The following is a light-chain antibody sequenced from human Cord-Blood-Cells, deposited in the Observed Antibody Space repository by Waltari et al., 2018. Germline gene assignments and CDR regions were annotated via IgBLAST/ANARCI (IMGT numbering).Light chain of an antibody. J-gene: IGKJ2*01. V-gene: IGKV2-30*01. CDR2: KVS. CDR1: QSLVYSDGNTY. CDR3: MRGTHWLGYT. Sequence: DVVMTQSPLSLPVTLGQPASISCRSSQSLVYSDGNTYLNWFQQRPGQSPRRLIYKVSNRDSGVPDRFSGSGSGTDFTLKISRVEAEDVGVYYCMRGTHWLGYTFGQGTKLEIK.